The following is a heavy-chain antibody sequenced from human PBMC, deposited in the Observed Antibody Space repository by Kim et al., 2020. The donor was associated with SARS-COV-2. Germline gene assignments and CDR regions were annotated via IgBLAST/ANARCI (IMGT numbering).Heavy chain of an antibody. CDR1: GFTFSSYG. Sequence: GGSLRLSCAASGFTFSSYGMHWVRQAPGKGLEWVAVISYDGSNKYYADSVKGRFTISRDNSKNTLYLQMNSLRAEDTAVYYCGSDSSGYYYIGDAFDIWG. J-gene: IGHJ3*02. V-gene: IGHV3-33*05. CDR2: ISYDGSNK. CDR3: GSDSSGYYYIGDAFDI. D-gene: IGHD3-22*01.